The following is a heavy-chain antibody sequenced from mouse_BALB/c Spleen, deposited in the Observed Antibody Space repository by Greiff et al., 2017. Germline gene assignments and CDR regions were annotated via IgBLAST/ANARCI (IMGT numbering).Heavy chain of an antibody. J-gene: IGHJ4*01. CDR1: GYAFSSSW. CDR2: IYPGDGDT. CDR3: ARPRRYDVMDY. V-gene: IGHV1-82*01. Sequence: VQLQESGPELVKPGASVKISCKASGYAFSSSWMNWVKQRPGQGLEWIGRIYPGDGDTNYNGKFKGKATLTADKSSSTAYMQLSSLTSVDSAVYFCARPRRYDVMDYWGQGTSVTVSA. D-gene: IGHD2-14*01.